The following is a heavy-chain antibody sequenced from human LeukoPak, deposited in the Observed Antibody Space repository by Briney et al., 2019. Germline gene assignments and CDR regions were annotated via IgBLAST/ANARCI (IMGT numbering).Heavy chain of an antibody. D-gene: IGHD3-3*01. CDR2: INWNGGST. J-gene: IGHJ4*02. V-gene: IGHV3-20*04. CDR1: GFTFDDYG. CDR3: ARDRYGGVRQHLTYYFDY. Sequence: GGSLRLSCAASGFTFDDYGMSWVRQAPGKGLEWVSGINWNGGSTGYADSVKGRFIISRDNAKNSLYLQMNSLRAEDTALYYCARDRYGGVRQHLTYYFDYWGQGTLVTVSS.